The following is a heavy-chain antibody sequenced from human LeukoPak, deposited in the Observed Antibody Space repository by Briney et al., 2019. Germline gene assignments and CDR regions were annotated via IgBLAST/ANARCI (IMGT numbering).Heavy chain of an antibody. CDR3: ARGGVGSFDI. D-gene: IGHD2-8*02. V-gene: IGHV3-9*01. CDR2: VHNDGTTT. CDR1: GFIFDDHG. J-gene: IGHJ3*02. Sequence: GRSLRLSCAASGFIFDDHGMHWVRQAPGKGLEWVSRVHNDGTTTGYADSVKGRFAISRDNAKNTVYLQMNSLRAEDTAVYYCARGGVGSFDIWGQGTMVTVSS.